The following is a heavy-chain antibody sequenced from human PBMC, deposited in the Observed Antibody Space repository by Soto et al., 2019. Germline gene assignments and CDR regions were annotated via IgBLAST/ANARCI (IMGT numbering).Heavy chain of an antibody. Sequence: SETLSLTCTVSGGSISGSSYYWGWFRQPPGKGLEWIGTIYYSGSTYYNPSLKSRVTISVDTSKNQFSLKLSSVTAADTAVYYCARRKLLTFDYWGQGTLVTVSS. D-gene: IGHD2-15*01. CDR3: ARRKLLTFDY. J-gene: IGHJ4*02. CDR2: IYYSGST. V-gene: IGHV4-39*01. CDR1: GGSISGSSYY.